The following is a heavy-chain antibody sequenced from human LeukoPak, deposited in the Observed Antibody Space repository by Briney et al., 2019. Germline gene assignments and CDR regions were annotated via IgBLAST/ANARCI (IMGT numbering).Heavy chain of an antibody. J-gene: IGHJ4*02. CDR3: ARDQRYCTNGVCYRGFDY. V-gene: IGHV4-59*01. CDR2: IYYSGST. CDR1: GGSISSYY. D-gene: IGHD2-8*01. Sequence: NPSETLSLTCTVSGGSISSYYWSWIRQPPGKGLGWIGYIYYSGSTNYNPSLKSRVTMSVDTSKNQFSLKLSSVTAADTAVYYCARDQRYCTNGVCYRGFDYWGQGTLVTVSS.